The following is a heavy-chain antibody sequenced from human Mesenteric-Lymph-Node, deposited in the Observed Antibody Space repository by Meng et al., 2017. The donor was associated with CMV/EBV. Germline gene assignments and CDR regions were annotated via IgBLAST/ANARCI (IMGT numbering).Heavy chain of an antibody. CDR2: ISSSSTI. CDR1: GFNFRTYN. CDR3: ARFITYLDYYHAMDV. D-gene: IGHD1-1*01. Sequence: GESLKISCAASGFNFRTYNMNWVRQAPGKGLEWVSYISSSSTIYYADTVKGRFTISRDNAKNSLFLQMNSLRAEDTAVYYCARFITYLDYYHAMDVWGQGTTVTVSS. J-gene: IGHJ6*02. V-gene: IGHV3-69-1*01.